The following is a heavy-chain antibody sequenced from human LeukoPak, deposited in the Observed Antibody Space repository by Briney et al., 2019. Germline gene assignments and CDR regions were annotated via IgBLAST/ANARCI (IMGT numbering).Heavy chain of an antibody. D-gene: IGHD6-13*01. CDR2: IGGSGIGT. V-gene: IGHV3-23*01. CDR1: GFTFSSFG. J-gene: IGHJ4*02. CDR3: ARGGLRIAAAV. Sequence: GGSLRLSCAASGFTFSSFGLSWVRQAPGKGLEWLTAIGGSGIGTYYADSVKGRFTISRDNSKDTLYLHLTGLRAEDTAVYYCARGGLRIAAAVWGQGTLVTVSS.